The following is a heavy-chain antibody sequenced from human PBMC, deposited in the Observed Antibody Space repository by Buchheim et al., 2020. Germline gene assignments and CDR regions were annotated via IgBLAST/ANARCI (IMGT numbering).Heavy chain of an antibody. Sequence: QVQLVQSGAEVKKPGASVKVSCKASGYTFTGYYMHWVRQAPGQGLEWMGWINPNSGGPNYAQKVQGRVTMTSDTYIRTAYMELSSLRSDDTAVYYCARKVAVSTIGYYFDYWGQGTL. J-gene: IGHJ4*02. V-gene: IGHV1-2*02. D-gene: IGHD5/OR15-5a*01. CDR2: INPNSGGP. CDR3: ARKVAVSTIGYYFDY. CDR1: GYTFTGYY.